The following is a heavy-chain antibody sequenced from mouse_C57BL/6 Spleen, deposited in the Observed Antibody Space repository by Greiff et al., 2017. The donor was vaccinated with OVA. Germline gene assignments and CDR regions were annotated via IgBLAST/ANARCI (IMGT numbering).Heavy chain of an antibody. CDR2: ISSGSSTI. Sequence: EVQLVESGGGLVKPGGSLKLSCAASGFTFSDYGMHWVRQAPEKGLEWVAYISSGSSTIYYADTVKGRFTISRDNAKNTLFLQMTSLRSEDTAMYYCARGGVYYDYDVWFAYWGQGTLVTVSA. V-gene: IGHV5-17*01. J-gene: IGHJ3*01. CDR1: GFTFSDYG. D-gene: IGHD2-4*01. CDR3: ARGGVYYDYDVWFAY.